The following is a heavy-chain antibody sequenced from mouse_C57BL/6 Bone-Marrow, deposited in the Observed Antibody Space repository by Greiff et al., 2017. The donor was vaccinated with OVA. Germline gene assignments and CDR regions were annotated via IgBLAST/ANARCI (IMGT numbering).Heavy chain of an antibody. Sequence: EVQRVESGGGLVQSGRSLRLSCATSGFTFSDFYMEWVRQAPGKGLECIAASRNKANDYTTEYSASVKGRFIVSRDTSQSILYLQMNALRAEDTAIYYCARDERGVYAMDYWGQGTSVTVSS. CDR3: ARDERGVYAMDY. J-gene: IGHJ4*01. CDR1: GFTFSDFY. CDR2: SRNKANDYTT. V-gene: IGHV7-1*01.